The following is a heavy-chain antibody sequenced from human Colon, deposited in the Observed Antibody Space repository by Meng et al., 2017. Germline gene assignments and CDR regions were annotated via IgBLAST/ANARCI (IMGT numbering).Heavy chain of an antibody. CDR2: IYHSGNT. V-gene: IGHV4-4*02. J-gene: IGHJ4*02. CDR3: ARRAPLWFGELASFDS. CDR1: SGAFSRSNW. D-gene: IGHD3-10*01. Sequence: QGQVEDAGPGPWNPSGTRCLTCNVSSGAFSRSNWWTWVRQPPGKGLEWIGEIYHSGNTNYNPSLKSRVTISVDKSKNQFSLKLNSVTAADTAVYFCARRAPLWFGELASFDSWGQGTLVTVSS.